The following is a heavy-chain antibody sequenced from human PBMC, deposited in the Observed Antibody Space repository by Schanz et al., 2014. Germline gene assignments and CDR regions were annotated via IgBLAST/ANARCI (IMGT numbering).Heavy chain of an antibody. CDR1: GFTFFGSFA. CDR3: ARGSSASLSRVWFDL. D-gene: IGHD6-6*01. V-gene: IGHV3-23*01. CDR2: MSGSGSTA. J-gene: IGHJ5*02. Sequence: EVQLLESGGGLVQPGGSLRLSCVASGFTFFGSFAMSWVRQAPGKGLEWVSGMSGSGSTADYADSVKGRFTISRDNAKNSLYLEMNSLRAGDTAFYHCARGSSASLSRVWFDLWGQGTLVTVSS.